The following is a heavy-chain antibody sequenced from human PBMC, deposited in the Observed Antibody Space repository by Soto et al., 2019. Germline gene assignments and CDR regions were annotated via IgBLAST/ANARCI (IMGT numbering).Heavy chain of an antibody. CDR1: GYKFSTYW. CDR3: ARRDSLSVIDY. V-gene: IGHV5-51*01. D-gene: IGHD2-21*02. J-gene: IGHJ4*02. CDR2: IYPDDSDT. Sequence: HGESLKISCQGSGYKFSTYWIDWVRQMPGKGLEWMGIIYPDDSDTRYSPSSQGQVTISADKSSSTAYLQWHSLKASDSAMYFCARRDSLSVIDYWGQGTQVTVSS.